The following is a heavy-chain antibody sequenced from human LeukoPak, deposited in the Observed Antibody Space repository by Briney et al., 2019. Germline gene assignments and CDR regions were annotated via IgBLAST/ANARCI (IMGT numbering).Heavy chain of an antibody. V-gene: IGHV3-11*04. CDR3: GGGAAAASLGYAFDI. Sequence: GGSLRLSCAASGFTFSDYYMSWIRQAPGKGLEWVSYISSSGSTIYYADSVKGRFTISRDNAKNSLYLQMNSLRAEDTAAYYCGGGAAAASLGYAFDIWGQGTMVTVSS. CDR2: ISSSGSTI. J-gene: IGHJ3*02. CDR1: GFTFSDYY. D-gene: IGHD6-13*01.